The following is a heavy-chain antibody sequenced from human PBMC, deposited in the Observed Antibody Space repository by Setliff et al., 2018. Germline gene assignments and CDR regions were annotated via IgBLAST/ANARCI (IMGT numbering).Heavy chain of an antibody. Sequence: PSETLSLPCTASGASISGTYYWTWIRQPAGKGLEWIGHIYTSGSTKYNPSLKGRATLSIDASKKQFSLKLTSVTAADTAVYYCARMSGFLYMDVWGKGTTVTVSS. V-gene: IGHV4-61*09. J-gene: IGHJ6*03. D-gene: IGHD3-3*01. CDR3: ARMSGFLYMDV. CDR1: GASISGTYY. CDR2: IYTSGST.